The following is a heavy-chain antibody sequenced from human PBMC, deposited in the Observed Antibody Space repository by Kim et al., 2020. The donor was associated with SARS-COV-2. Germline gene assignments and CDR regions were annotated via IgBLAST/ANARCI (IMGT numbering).Heavy chain of an antibody. CDR3: ARVGYDSSGYYYRYYYYGMDV. J-gene: IGHJ6*02. Sequence: ASVKVSCKASGYTFTSYDINWVRQATGQGLEWMGWMNPNSGNTGYAQKFQGRVTMTRNTSISTAYMELSSLRSEDMAVYYCARVGYDSSGYYYRYYYYGMDVWGQGTTVTVSS. CDR1: GYTFTSYD. V-gene: IGHV1-8*01. CDR2: MNPNSGNT. D-gene: IGHD3-22*01.